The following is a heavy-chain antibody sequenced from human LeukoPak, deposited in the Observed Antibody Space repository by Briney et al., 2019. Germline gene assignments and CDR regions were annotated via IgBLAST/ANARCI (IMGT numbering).Heavy chain of an antibody. Sequence: SETLSLTCTVSGGSISSYYWSWIRQPPGKGLEWIGYIYYSGSTNYNPSLKSRVTISVDTSKNQFSLKLSSVTAADTAVYYCARGLTPPWGSYRYIACWFDPWGQGTLVTVSS. V-gene: IGHV4-59*12. CDR1: GGSISSYY. CDR2: IYYSGST. D-gene: IGHD3-16*02. J-gene: IGHJ5*02. CDR3: ARGLTPPWGSYRYIACWFDP.